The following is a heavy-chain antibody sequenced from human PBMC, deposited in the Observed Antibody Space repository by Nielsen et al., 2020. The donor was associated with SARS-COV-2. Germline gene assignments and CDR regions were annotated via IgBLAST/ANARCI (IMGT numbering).Heavy chain of an antibody. J-gene: IGHJ6*02. Sequence: WIRQPPGKGLEGGSSISSSSSYIYYADSVKGRFTISRDNAKNSLYLQMSSLRAEDTAVYYCAREPMVRGVRDYYYYYGMDVWGQGTTVTVSS. CDR3: AREPMVRGVRDYYYYYGMDV. D-gene: IGHD3-10*01. V-gene: IGHV3-21*01. CDR2: ISSSSSYI.